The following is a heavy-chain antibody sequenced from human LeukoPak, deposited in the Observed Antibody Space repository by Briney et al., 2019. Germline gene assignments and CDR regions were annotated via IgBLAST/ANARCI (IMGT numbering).Heavy chain of an antibody. CDR2: ISGSGGST. J-gene: IGHJ4*02. Sequence: GGSLRLSCAASGFTFTSYWMHWVRQAPGKGLEWVSAISGSGGSTYYADSVKGRFTISRDNSKNTLYLQMNSLRAEDTAVYYCAKDQQWLPEGDYWGQGTLVTVSS. V-gene: IGHV3-23*01. CDR1: GFTFTSYW. D-gene: IGHD6-19*01. CDR3: AKDQQWLPEGDY.